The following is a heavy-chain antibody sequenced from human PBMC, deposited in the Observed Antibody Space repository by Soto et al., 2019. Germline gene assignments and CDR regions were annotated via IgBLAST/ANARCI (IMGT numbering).Heavy chain of an antibody. CDR3: ARGEASGSGWAIIDY. J-gene: IGHJ4*02. CDR1: GGTFSSYA. CDR2: IIPIFGTA. D-gene: IGHD3-22*01. Sequence: QVQLVQSGAEVKKPGSSVKVSCKASGGTFSSYAISWVRQAPGQGLEWMGGIIPIFGTANYAQKFQGRVKXTXXXSXXTAYMELSSLRSEDTAVYYCARGEASGSGWAIIDYWGQGTLVTVSS. V-gene: IGHV1-69*05.